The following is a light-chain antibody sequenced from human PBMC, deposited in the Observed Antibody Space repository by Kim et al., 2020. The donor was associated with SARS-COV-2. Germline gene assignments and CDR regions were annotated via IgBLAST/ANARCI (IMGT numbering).Light chain of an antibody. CDR1: QTVRNNY. CDR2: GAS. J-gene: IGKJ2*01. CDR3: HQYYTSEYT. Sequence: SSGDRATLSGRASQTVRNNYIAWYQHIPGQPPRLLIYGASIRATGIPDRFSGSESGTEFTLTISRLEPEDFAVYYCHQYYTSEYTFGQGTKLEI. V-gene: IGKV3-20*01.